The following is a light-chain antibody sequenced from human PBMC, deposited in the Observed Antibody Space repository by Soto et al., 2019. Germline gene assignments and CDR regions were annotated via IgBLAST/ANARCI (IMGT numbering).Light chain of an antibody. CDR2: LNSDGSH. CDR3: QTWGTGIHV. V-gene: IGLV4-69*01. J-gene: IGLJ3*02. CDR1: SGHTNNA. Sequence: QLVLTQSPSASASLGASVKLTCTLSSGHTNNAIAWHQQQPEKGPRYLMKLNSDGSHTKGDGIPDRFSGSSSGAERYLTISRLRSEDEADYYCQTWGTGIHVFGGGTQLTVL.